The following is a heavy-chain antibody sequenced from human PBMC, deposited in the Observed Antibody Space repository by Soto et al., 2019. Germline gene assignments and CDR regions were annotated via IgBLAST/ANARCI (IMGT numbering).Heavy chain of an antibody. J-gene: IGHJ6*02. V-gene: IGHV4-34*01. D-gene: IGHD1-7*01. Sequence: QVQLQQWGAGLLKPSETLSLTCAVYGGSFSGYYWSWIRQPPGKGLEWIGEINHSGSTNYNPSLKSRVTISVDTSKNQFSLKLSSVTAADTDLYYCARGLGLRSLYYYYYGMDVWGQGTTVTVSS. CDR3: ARGLGLRSLYYYYYGMDV. CDR1: GGSFSGYY. CDR2: INHSGST.